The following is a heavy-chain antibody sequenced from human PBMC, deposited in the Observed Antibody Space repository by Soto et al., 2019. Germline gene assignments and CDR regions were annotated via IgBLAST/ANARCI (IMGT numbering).Heavy chain of an antibody. CDR3: AKGEIQLWGGGYLDL. Sequence: QVQLVESGGGVVQPGRSLRLSCAASGFMFSAYGMHWVRQAPGKGLEWVAVIWYDGSKKYYEDSVKGRFTISRDNSKRTFDLKMNSLGAEDTGVYYWAKGEIQLWGGGYLDLWGRGTLVTVSS. J-gene: IGHJ2*01. CDR1: GFMFSAYG. V-gene: IGHV3-33*06. CDR2: IWYDGSKK. D-gene: IGHD5-18*01.